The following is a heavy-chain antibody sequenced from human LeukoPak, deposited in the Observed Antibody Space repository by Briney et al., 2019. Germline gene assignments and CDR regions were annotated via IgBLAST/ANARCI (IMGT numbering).Heavy chain of an antibody. Sequence: GGSLRLSCAASGFTFSSYGMHGVRQAPGKGLEGVAVISYDGSNKYYADSVKGRFTISRDNSKNTLYLQMNSLRAEDTAVYYCAKDSGSGPVDYWGQGTLVTVSS. D-gene: IGHD6-19*01. V-gene: IGHV3-30*18. CDR3: AKDSGSGPVDY. J-gene: IGHJ4*02. CDR2: ISYDGSNK. CDR1: GFTFSSYG.